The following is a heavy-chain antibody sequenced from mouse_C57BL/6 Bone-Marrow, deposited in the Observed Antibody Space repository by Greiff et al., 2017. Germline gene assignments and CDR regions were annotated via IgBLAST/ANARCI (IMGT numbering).Heavy chain of an antibody. Sequence: QVQLKESGPELVKPGASVKISCKASGYTFTDYYINWVKQRPGQGLEWIGWIFPGSGSTYYNEKFKGKATLTVDKSSSTAYMLLSSLTSEDSAVYFGAREGHWDGGFAYWGQGTLVTVSA. V-gene: IGHV1-75*01. D-gene: IGHD4-1*01. CDR3: AREGHWDGGFAY. CDR1: GYTFTDYY. J-gene: IGHJ3*01. CDR2: IFPGSGST.